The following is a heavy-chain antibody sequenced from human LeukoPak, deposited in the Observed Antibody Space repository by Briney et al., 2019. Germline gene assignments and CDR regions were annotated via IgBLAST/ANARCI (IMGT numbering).Heavy chain of an antibody. CDR3: AGGGLAVFDY. D-gene: IGHD6-19*01. CDR1: GFNFGPYW. J-gene: IGHJ4*02. CDR2: INGDGSEK. V-gene: IGHV3-7*03. Sequence: GGSLRLSCVASGFNFGPYWMSWVRQAPGKGPEWVANINGDGSEKFYVNSVKGRFTISRDNAKNSLYLQMNSLRAEDTAVYYCAGGGLAVFDYWGQGTLVTVSS.